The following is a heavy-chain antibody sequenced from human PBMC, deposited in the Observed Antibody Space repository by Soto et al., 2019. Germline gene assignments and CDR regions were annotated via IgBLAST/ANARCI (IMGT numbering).Heavy chain of an antibody. Sequence: GSLRLSCAASGFTFSTYGMHWVRQAPGKGLEWVAAMSYDGTKQYYVDSVKGRFTISRDNSRNTLFLQVNSLRDEDTAVYYCAKEYGSTWIDHWGQGTLVTVSS. D-gene: IGHD6-13*01. CDR2: MSYDGTKQ. J-gene: IGHJ4*02. CDR1: GFTFSTYG. V-gene: IGHV3-30*18. CDR3: AKEYGSTWIDH.